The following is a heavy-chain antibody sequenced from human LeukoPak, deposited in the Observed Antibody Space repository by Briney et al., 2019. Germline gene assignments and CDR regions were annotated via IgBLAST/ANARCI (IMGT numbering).Heavy chain of an antibody. V-gene: IGHV1-46*01. Sequence: ASVKVSCKASGYTFTSYYMHWVRQAPGQGLEWMGIINPSGGSTSYAQKFQGRVTMTRDTSISTAYMELSRLRSDDTAVYYCARGRFMWLAYHPDYWGQGTLVTVSS. CDR3: ARGRFMWLAYHPDY. J-gene: IGHJ4*02. D-gene: IGHD6-19*01. CDR1: GYTFTSYY. CDR2: INPSGGST.